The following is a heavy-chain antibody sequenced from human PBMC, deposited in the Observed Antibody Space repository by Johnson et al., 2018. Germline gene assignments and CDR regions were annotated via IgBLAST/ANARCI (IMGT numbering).Heavy chain of an antibody. Sequence: QLVESVGGLVKPGXSLRLSCXASGFTFSSYSMTWVRQAPGKGLEWVSSLSRSNSYGYYADSVKGRFTISRDNAKNSLDLQMNSLRVEDPAVYYCVRDLSTTTGGYFQHWGQGTLVTVSS. V-gene: IGHV3-21*01. J-gene: IGHJ1*01. CDR2: LSRSNSYG. D-gene: IGHD1-14*01. CDR1: GFTFSSYS. CDR3: VRDLSTTTGGYFQH.